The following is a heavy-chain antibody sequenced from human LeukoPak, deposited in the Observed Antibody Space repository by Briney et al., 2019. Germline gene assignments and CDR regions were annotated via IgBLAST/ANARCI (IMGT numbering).Heavy chain of an antibody. CDR1: GFTFASYA. CDR3: APDPYCGGGSCYSGRLNWFDP. D-gene: IGHD2-15*01. CDR2: ISVSGDST. Sequence: GGSLRLSCAASGFTFASYAMTWVRQAPGKGLEWVSAISVSGDSTYYADSVKGRFTISRDSSKNTLYLQMNSLRAEDTAVYYCAPDPYCGGGSCYSGRLNWFDPWGQGTLVTVSS. V-gene: IGHV3-23*01. J-gene: IGHJ5*02.